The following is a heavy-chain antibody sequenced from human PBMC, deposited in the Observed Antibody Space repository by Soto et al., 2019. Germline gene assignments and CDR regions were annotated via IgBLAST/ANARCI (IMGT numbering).Heavy chain of an antibody. CDR3: AKDNVHYGDYYFDY. J-gene: IGHJ4*02. CDR2: ISGSGGST. V-gene: IGHV3-23*01. CDR1: GFTFSSYA. D-gene: IGHD4-17*01. Sequence: GGSLRLSCAASGFTFSSYAMSWVRQAPGKGLEWVSAISGSGGSTYYADSVRGRFTISRDNSKNTLYLQMNSLRAEDTAVYYCAKDNVHYGDYYFDYWGQGTLVTVSS.